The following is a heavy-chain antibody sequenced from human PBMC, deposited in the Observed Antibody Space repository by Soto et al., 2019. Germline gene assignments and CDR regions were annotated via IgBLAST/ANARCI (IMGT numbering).Heavy chain of an antibody. CDR2: ISRSTITI. V-gene: IGHV3-48*02. Sequence: GKGLEWVSYISRSTITIYYEDSVKGRFTSSRDNAKNSLYLQRNSLRDEDTAVYYCASFFFQAEDGIRDFGPVSAFLLNRSSDL. D-gene: IGHD3-9*01. CDR3: ASFFFQAEDGIRDFGPVSAFLLNRSSDL. J-gene: IGHJ2*01.